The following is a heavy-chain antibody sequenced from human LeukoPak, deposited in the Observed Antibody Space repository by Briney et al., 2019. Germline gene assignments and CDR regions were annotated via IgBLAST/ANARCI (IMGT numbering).Heavy chain of an antibody. CDR3: ARKDGDY. CDR1: GASSSSYH. CDR2: MYNSGNT. Sequence: PSETLSLTCTVSGASSSSYHWSWIRQPPGKGLEWIGYMYNSGNTNYNPSLKSRVTMSLDTSKNQFSLKLSSVTAADTAIYYCARKDGDYWGQGTLVIVSS. J-gene: IGHJ4*02. V-gene: IGHV4-59*01. D-gene: IGHD5-24*01.